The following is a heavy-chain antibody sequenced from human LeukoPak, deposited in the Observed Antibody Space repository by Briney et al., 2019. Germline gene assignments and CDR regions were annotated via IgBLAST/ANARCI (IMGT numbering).Heavy chain of an antibody. J-gene: IGHJ4*02. CDR3: AKEQDSRGFFDY. Sequence: GGSLRLSCAASGFTFSAYAMSWVRQAPGKGLGWGSAISGRGDKTYYADSVKGRFTISRDKSKNTLYLQMNSLRAEDTAVYYCAKEQDSRGFFDYWGQGTLVSVSS. V-gene: IGHV3-23*01. CDR1: GFTFSAYA. D-gene: IGHD3-10*01. CDR2: ISGRGDKT.